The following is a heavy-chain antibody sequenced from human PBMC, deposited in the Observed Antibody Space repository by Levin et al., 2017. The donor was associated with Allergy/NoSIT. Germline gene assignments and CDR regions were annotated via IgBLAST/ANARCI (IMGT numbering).Heavy chain of an antibody. CDR3: ATDVLDIGGWYGSFAAEDY. V-gene: IGHV1-24*01. D-gene: IGHD6-19*01. J-gene: IGHJ4*02. Sequence: ASVKVSCKVSGYTLTELSMHWVRQAPGKGLEWMGGFDPEDGETIYAQKFQGRVTMTEDTSTDTAYMELSSLRSEDTAVYYCATDVLDIGGWYGSFAAEDYWGQGTLVTVSS. CDR2: FDPEDGET. CDR1: GYTLTELS.